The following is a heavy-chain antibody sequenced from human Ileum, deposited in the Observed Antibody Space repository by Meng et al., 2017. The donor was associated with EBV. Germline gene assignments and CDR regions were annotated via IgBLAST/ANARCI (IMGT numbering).Heavy chain of an antibody. D-gene: IGHD3-22*01. V-gene: IGHV4-4*02. Sequence: QVHLQESGPGLVKPSETLSLTCAVPGGSISRSDWWSWVRQPPGKGLEWIGETSHSGSTNYSPSLKSRVTISLDKSKNQLSLKLNSVTAADTAVYYCASSDYYRSDYWGQGTLVTVS. CDR1: GGSISRSDW. J-gene: IGHJ4*02. CDR3: ASSDYYRSDY. CDR2: TSHSGST.